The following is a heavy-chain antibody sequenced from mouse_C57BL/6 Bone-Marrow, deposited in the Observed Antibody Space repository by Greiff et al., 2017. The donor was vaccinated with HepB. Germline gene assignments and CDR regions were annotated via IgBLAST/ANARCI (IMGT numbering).Heavy chain of an antibody. J-gene: IGHJ4*01. CDR1: GFNFKDYY. V-gene: IGHV14-1*01. D-gene: IGHD2-1*01. CDR2: IDPEDGDT. CDR3: TTGIYYGNYVDDAMDY. Sequence: EVQLQQSGAELVRPGASVKLSCTASGFNFKDYYMHWVKQRPEQGLEWIGRIDPEDGDTEYAPKFQGKATMTADTSSNTAYLQLRSLTSEDTAVYYCTTGIYYGNYVDDAMDYWGQGTSVTVSS.